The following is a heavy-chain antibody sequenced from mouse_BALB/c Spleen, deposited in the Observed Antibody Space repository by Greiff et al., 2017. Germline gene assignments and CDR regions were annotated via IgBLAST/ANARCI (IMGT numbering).Heavy chain of an antibody. CDR3: ARDFDYYGSSHY. V-gene: IGHV5-17*02. J-gene: IGHJ2*01. CDR1: GFTFSSFG. Sequence: EVKLMESGGGLVQPGGSRKLSCAASGFTFSSFGMHWVRQAPEKGLEWVAYISSGSSTIYYADTVKGRFTISRDNPKNTLFLQMTSLRSEDTAMYYCARDFDYYGSSHYWGQGTTLTVSS. D-gene: IGHD1-1*01. CDR2: ISSGSSTI.